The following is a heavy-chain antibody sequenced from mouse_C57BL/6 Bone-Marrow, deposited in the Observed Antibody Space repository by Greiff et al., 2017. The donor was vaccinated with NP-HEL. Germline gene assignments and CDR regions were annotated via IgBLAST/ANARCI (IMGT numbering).Heavy chain of an antibody. V-gene: IGHV1-7*01. CDR1: GYTFTSYW. Sequence: VHLVESGAELAKPGASVKLSCKASGYTFTSYWMHWVKQRPGQGLEWIGYINPSSGYTKYNQKFKDKATLTADKSSSTAYMQLSSLTDEDSAVYDSASGDYDDFDYWGQGTTLTVSA. CDR3: ASGDYDDFDY. D-gene: IGHD2-4*01. CDR2: INPSSGYT. J-gene: IGHJ2*01.